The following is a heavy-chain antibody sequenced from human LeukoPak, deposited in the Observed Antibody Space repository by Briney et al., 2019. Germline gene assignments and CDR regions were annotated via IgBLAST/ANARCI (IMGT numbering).Heavy chain of an antibody. CDR3: ARINYYDSSGYQH. V-gene: IGHV4-34*01. Sequence: SETLSLTCAVYGGSFSGYYWSWIRQPPGKGLEWIGEINHSGSTNYNPSLKSRVTISVDTSKNQFSLKLSSVTAADTVVYYCARINYYDSSGYQHWGQGTLVTVSS. D-gene: IGHD3-22*01. CDR1: GGSFSGYY. J-gene: IGHJ1*01. CDR2: INHSGST.